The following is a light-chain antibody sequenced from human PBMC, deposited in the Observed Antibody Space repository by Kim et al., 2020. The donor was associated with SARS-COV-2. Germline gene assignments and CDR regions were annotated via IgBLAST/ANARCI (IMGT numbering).Light chain of an antibody. CDR3: QVWDRSTL. J-gene: IGLJ3*02. CDR2: RDT. CDR1: NIESKN. V-gene: IGLV3-9*01. Sequence: VSGALGQTARITGGGNNIESKNVPWQQQKPGQAPVLVIYRDTNRPSGIPERFSGSNSGNTATLTISRAQAGDEADYYCQVWDRSTLFGGGTQLTVL.